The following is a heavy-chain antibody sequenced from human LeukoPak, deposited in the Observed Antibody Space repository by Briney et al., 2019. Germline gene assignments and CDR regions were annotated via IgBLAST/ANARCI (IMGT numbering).Heavy chain of an antibody. D-gene: IGHD2-15*01. J-gene: IGHJ3*02. CDR2: MNPNSGNT. CDR3: ARGLLWRPHSAFDI. Sequence: GASVKVSCKASGYTFTSYDINWVRQAPGQGLEWMGWMNPNSGNTGYAQKFQGRVTMTRNTSISTAYMELSSLRSEDTAVYYCARGLLWRPHSAFDIWGQGTMVTVSS. CDR1: GYTFTSYD. V-gene: IGHV1-8*01.